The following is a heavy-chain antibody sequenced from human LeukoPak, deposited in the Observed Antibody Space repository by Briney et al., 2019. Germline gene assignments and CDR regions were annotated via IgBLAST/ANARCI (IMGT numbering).Heavy chain of an antibody. D-gene: IGHD6-25*01. CDR3: AISIQAAAIPAFDY. J-gene: IGHJ4*02. Sequence: ASVEVSCKAPGNTFAGHNIHWMRQAPGQGLELMGWINPDRGGTDYARQFQGRVTMTSDTSIRAAYMELSSLVSEDSAVYFCAISIQAAAIPAFDYWGQGTLVTVSS. CDR2: INPDRGGT. CDR1: GNTFAGHN. V-gene: IGHV1-2*02.